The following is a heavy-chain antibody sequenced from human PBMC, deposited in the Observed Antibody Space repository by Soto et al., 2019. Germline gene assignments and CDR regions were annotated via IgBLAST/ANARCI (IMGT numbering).Heavy chain of an antibody. J-gene: IGHJ6*02. CDR1: GFTFSSYA. D-gene: IGHD6-6*01. Sequence: GGSLRLSCAASGFTFSSYAMSWVRQPPGKGLEWVSAISGSGGSTYYADSVKVRFTIYRYNSKNTLYLQMDSLRAEDSAVYYCAKDHIAARVLGARGYYCSYGMDVWGQGTTVTVSS. CDR2: ISGSGGST. CDR3: AKDHIAARVLGARGYYCSYGMDV. V-gene: IGHV3-23*01.